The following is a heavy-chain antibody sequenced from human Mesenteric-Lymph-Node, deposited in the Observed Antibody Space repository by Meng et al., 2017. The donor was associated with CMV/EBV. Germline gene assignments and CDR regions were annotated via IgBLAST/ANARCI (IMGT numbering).Heavy chain of an antibody. CDR2: SRIKVHDDTP. J-gene: IGHJ4*02. CDR3: AKDPAGTRGYYFDY. D-gene: IGHD6-19*01. Sequence: GGSLRLSCTPSGFTFGDYGVSWVRQAPGGGLEWVGFSRIKVHDDTPQYAASVRGRFTISRDNSKNTLYLQMNSLRAEDTAVYYCAKDPAGTRGYYFDYWGQGMLVTVSS. V-gene: IGHV3-49*04. CDR1: GFTFGDYG.